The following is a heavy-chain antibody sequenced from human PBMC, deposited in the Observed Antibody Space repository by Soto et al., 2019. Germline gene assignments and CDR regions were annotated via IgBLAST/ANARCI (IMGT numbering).Heavy chain of an antibody. CDR1: GFTFSSYA. CDR2: ISGSGGST. J-gene: IGHJ3*02. V-gene: IGHV3-23*01. D-gene: IGHD3-22*01. Sequence: EVQLLESGGGLVQPGGSLRLSCAASGFTFSSYAMSWVRQAPGKGLEWVSAISGSGGSTYYADSVKGRFTISRDNSKNTLYLQMNSLRAEDTAVYYCAKDNLPLLTSGYDAFDIWGQGTMVTVSS. CDR3: AKDNLPLLTSGYDAFDI.